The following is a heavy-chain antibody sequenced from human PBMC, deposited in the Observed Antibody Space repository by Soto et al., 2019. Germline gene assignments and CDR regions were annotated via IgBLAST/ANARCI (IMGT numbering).Heavy chain of an antibody. CDR3: ARDPSGWGLDC. D-gene: IGHD6-19*01. CDR2: IGTAGDT. CDR1: GFTFSTYD. V-gene: IGHV3-13*01. J-gene: IGHJ4*02. Sequence: PGGSLRLSCAASGFTFSTYDMHWVRQVAGKGLEWVSAIGTAGDTHYSGPVKGRFTISRENAKSSLYLQMNSLRAEDTAVYYCARDPSGWGLDCWGQGTLVTVSS.